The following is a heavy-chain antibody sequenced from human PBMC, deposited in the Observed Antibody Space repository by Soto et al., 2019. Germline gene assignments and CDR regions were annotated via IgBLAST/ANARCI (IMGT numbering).Heavy chain of an antibody. CDR3: SRSPEVGVRGAY. CDR1: GFPFSAYN. V-gene: IGHV3-21*01. J-gene: IGHJ4*02. D-gene: IGHD3-16*01. Sequence: EVQLVESGGGLVKPGGSLRLSCTGSGFPFSAYNINWVRQALGKGLEWVSSITVGSSHIYQPNSMKGRFTISRDDAKNSVSLQIDSLRDEDTALYYCSRSPEVGVRGAYWGQGTLVTVSS. CDR2: ITVGSSHI.